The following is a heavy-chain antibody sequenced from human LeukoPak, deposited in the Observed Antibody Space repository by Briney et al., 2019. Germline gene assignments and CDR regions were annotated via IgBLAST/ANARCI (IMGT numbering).Heavy chain of an antibody. D-gene: IGHD1-1*01. CDR1: GFTFSNYA. J-gene: IGHJ4*02. V-gene: IGHV3-30*03. CDR2: MCSDGSDK. CDR3: ARVATLNWNYYDY. Sequence: GGSLRLSCAASGFTFSNYAMHWVRQAPGKGLEWVAIMCSDGSDKYHVNSVEGRFTISRDTSKNTLYLQMNNLRTEDTAVYYCARVATLNWNYYDYWGQGTLVTVSS.